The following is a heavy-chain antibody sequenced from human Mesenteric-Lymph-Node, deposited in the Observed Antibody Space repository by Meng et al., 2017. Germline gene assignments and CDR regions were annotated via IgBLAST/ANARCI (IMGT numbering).Heavy chain of an antibody. CDR2: IYSGGST. CDR3: ARLYYYGSGSYRPYAFDY. Sequence: GGSLRLSCAVSGFTFSSYAMSWVRQAPGKGLEWVSVIYSGGSTYYADSVKGRFTISRDNSKNTLYLQMNSLRAEDTAVYYCARLYYYGSGSYRPYAFDYWGQGTLVTVSS. J-gene: IGHJ4*02. CDR1: GFTFSSYA. D-gene: IGHD3-10*01. V-gene: IGHV3-66*02.